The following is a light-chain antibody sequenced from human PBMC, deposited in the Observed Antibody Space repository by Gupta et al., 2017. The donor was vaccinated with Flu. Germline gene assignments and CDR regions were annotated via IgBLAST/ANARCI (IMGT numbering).Light chain of an antibody. Sequence: SALTQPASVSGSLGQPITISCTGTANAIGLYTYVSWYQQYPGKAPKLVIYEVSNRPSGVSDRFSGSKSGNAATLTISGLQAEDEADYYCSSYTCCFSFDWVFGGGTKLTVL. CDR3: SSYTCCFSFDWV. J-gene: IGLJ3*02. V-gene: IGLV2-14*01. CDR2: EVS. CDR1: ANAIGLYTY.